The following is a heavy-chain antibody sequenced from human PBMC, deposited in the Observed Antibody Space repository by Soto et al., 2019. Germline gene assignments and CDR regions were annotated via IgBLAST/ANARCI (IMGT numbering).Heavy chain of an antibody. J-gene: IGHJ4*02. D-gene: IGHD4-17*01. Sequence: SVKVSCKASGGTFSSYASSWVRQAPGRGLEWMGGIIPIFGTANYAQKFQGRVTITADESTSTAYMELSSLRSEDTAVYYCARYYGGIVDYWGQGTLVTVSS. CDR1: GGTFSSYA. CDR2: IIPIFGTA. CDR3: ARYYGGIVDY. V-gene: IGHV1-69*13.